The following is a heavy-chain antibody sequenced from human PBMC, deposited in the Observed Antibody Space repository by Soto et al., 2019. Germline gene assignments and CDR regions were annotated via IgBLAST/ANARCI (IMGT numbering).Heavy chain of an antibody. J-gene: IGHJ4*02. Sequence: GGSLRLSCAASGLTFSNYATSWVRQAPGKGLEWVSGISGSGGSTSYADSVKGRFTISRDNSKNTLYLQLNSLRAEDTAVYYCAKDLRNSVWSFDYWGQGTLVTVSS. D-gene: IGHD6-19*01. CDR2: ISGSGGST. CDR3: AKDLRNSVWSFDY. V-gene: IGHV3-23*01. CDR1: GLTFSNYA.